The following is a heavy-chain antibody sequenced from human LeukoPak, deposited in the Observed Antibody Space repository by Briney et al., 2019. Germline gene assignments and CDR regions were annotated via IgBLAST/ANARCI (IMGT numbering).Heavy chain of an antibody. V-gene: IGHV4-59*12. CDR2: IYYSGST. Sequence: PSETLSLTCTVSGGSISSYYWSWLRQPPGKGLEWIGYIYYSGSTNYNPSLKSRVTISVDTSKNQFSLKLSSVTAADTAVYYCAREGEYSNRLDPWGQGTLVTVSS. J-gene: IGHJ5*02. D-gene: IGHD4-11*01. CDR1: GGSISSYY. CDR3: AREGEYSNRLDP.